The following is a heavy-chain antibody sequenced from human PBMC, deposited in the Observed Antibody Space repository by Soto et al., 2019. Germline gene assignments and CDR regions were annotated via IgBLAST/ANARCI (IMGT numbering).Heavy chain of an antibody. D-gene: IGHD3-22*01. J-gene: IGHJ4*02. V-gene: IGHV3-33*06. CDR2: IFYDGSKT. CDR3: AKVFYYYDSSGYYYFDY. Sequence: GGSLRLSCAASGLSFRDYGMHWVRQAPGKGLDWVAVIFYDGSKTYYADSVKGRFTISRDNSKNTLYLQMSSLRAEDTAVYYGAKVFYYYDSSGYYYFDYWGQGTLVTVSS. CDR1: GLSFRDYG.